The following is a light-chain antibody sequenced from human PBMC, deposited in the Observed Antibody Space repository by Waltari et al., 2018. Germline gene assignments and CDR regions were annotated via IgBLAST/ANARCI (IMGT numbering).Light chain of an antibody. CDR1: QSISMW. CDR3: QQYNSYSLLT. V-gene: IGKV1-5*03. CDR2: EAS. J-gene: IGKJ4*01. Sequence: DLRMTQSPSTLSASAGDRVIISCRASQSISMWLAWYEQKPGKAPKLLIYEASTLQSGVPSRFSGTGSGTDFTLTISSLQPDDFATYYGQQYNSYSLLTFGGGTKVEIK.